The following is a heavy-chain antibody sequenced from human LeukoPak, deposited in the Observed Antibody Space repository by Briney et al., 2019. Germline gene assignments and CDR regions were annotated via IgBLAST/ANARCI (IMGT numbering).Heavy chain of an antibody. D-gene: IGHD2-2*01. Sequence: SETLSLTCTVSGGSISSYYWSWIRQPPGKGLEWIWYIYTSGSTNYNPSLKSRVTISVDTSKNQFSLKLSSVTAADTAVYYCARDLGYCSRTSCHHDAFDIWGQGTMVTVSS. CDR3: ARDLGYCSRTSCHHDAFDI. J-gene: IGHJ3*02. CDR1: GGSISSYY. CDR2: IYTSGST. V-gene: IGHV4-59*01.